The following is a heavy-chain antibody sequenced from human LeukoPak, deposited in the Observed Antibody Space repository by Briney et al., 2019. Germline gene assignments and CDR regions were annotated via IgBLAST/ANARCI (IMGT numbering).Heavy chain of an antibody. V-gene: IGHV3-49*03. D-gene: IGHD6-19*01. CDR2: IRSRVYGGAP. Sequence: GGSLRLSCSASGFTFADFTMSWFRQSPGQGLEWVGFIRSRVYGGAPEHAASVAARFAISRDDSTSIAYLQMNSLQAEDTAVYYCARGSGRYVMVDWWGQGTLVTVSS. CDR1: GFTFADFT. J-gene: IGHJ4*02. CDR3: ARGSGRYVMVDW.